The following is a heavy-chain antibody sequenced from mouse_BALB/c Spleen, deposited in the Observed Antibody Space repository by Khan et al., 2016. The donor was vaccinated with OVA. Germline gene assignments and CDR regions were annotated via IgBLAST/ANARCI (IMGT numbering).Heavy chain of an antibody. Sequence: QVQLQQSGAELAKPGASVKLSCRTSGYTFTNYWIQWVKQRPGQGLGWIGEIFPGTGTTYYNENFKGKATLTIDTSSSTVYMLLNSLTSEDSAVYFCARGYCGNYDCAYWGQGTLVTVSA. CDR1: GYTFTNYW. J-gene: IGHJ3*01. V-gene: IGHV1S132*01. D-gene: IGHD2-1*01. CDR3: ARGYCGNYDCAY. CDR2: IFPGTGTT.